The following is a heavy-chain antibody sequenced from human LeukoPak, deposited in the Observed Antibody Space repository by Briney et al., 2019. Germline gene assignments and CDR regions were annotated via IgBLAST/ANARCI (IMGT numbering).Heavy chain of an antibody. CDR1: GGSFSGYY. CDR3: AKSTTWNPKYDY. CDR2: INHSGST. Sequence: SETLSLTCAVYGGSFSGYYWSWIRQPPGKGLEWIGEINHSGSTNYNPSLKSRVTISVDTSKNQFFLELRSVTAADTAVYFCAKSTTWNPKYDYWGQGTLVTVSS. J-gene: IGHJ4*02. D-gene: IGHD2-2*01. V-gene: IGHV4-34*01.